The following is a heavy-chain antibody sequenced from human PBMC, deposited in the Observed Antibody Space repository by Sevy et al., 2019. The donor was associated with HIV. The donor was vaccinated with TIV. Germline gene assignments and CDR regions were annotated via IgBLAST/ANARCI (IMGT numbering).Heavy chain of an antibody. CDR3: ARGRPLTSWDAFDIWGQGTMVTATSWDAFDI. CDR1: GFTFSSYW. J-gene: IGHJ3*02. V-gene: IGHV3-7*01. D-gene: IGHD2-2*01. Sequence: GGSLRLSCAASGFTFSSYWMSWVRQAPGKGLEWVANIKQDGSEKYYVDSVKGRFTISRDNAKNSLYLQMNSLRADDRAVYYCARGRPLTSWDAFDIWGQGTMVTATSWDAFDIWGQGTMVTVSS. CDR2: IKQDGSEK.